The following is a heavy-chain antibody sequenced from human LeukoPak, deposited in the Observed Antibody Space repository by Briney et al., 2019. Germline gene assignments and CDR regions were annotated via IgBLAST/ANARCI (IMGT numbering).Heavy chain of an antibody. J-gene: IGHJ4*02. V-gene: IGHV3-23*01. D-gene: IGHD2/OR15-2a*01. CDR3: ARTNTVYGDFDY. CDR2: FSGSGTRT. CDR1: GFTFSRYA. Sequence: GGSLRLSCTASGFTFSRYAMSWVRQAPGKGLEWVSGFSGSGTRTYYADSVKGRFTISRDRPKNTLLLQMNSLRVDDTALYHCARTNTVYGDFDYWGQGILVTVSS.